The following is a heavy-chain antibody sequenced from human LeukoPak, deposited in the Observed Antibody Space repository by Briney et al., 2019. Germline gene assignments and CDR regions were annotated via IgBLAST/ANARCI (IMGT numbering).Heavy chain of an antibody. CDR2: ISGSGGST. D-gene: IGHD3-16*01. CDR3: AKHTRFMITFGGSGYYYGMDV. CDR1: GFTFSSYA. Sequence: GGSLRLSCAASGFTFSSYAMSWVRQAPGNGLEWVSAISGSGGSTYYADSVKGRFTISRDNSKNTLYLQMNSLRAEDTAVYYCAKHTRFMITFGGSGYYYGMDVWGQGTTVTVSS. V-gene: IGHV3-23*01. J-gene: IGHJ6*02.